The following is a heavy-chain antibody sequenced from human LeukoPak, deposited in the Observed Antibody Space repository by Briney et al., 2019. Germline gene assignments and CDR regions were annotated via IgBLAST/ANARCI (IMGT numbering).Heavy chain of an antibody. CDR2: ISSSSSYI. CDR1: GFTFSSYS. CDR3: ARSKLKTGIAASRGWFDP. D-gene: IGHD6-13*01. V-gene: IGHV3-21*01. Sequence: GGSLRLSCAASGFTFSSYSMNWVRQAPGKGLEWVSSISSSSSYIYYADSVEGRFTISRDNAKNSLYLQMNSLRAEDTAVYYCARSKLKTGIAASRGWFDPWGQGTLVTVSS. J-gene: IGHJ5*02.